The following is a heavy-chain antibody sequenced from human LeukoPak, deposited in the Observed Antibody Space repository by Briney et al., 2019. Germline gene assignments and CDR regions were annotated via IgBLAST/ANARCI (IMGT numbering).Heavy chain of an antibody. CDR1: GITFSSYG. CDR3: ARGPNRYSSSSRRDYDY. Sequence: PGGSLRLSCAASGITFSSYGMSWIRQPPGKGLGWIGEINHSGSTNYNPSLKSRVTISVDTSKNQFSLKLSSVTAADTAVYYCARGPNRYSSSSRRDYDYWGQGTLVTVSS. CDR2: INHSGST. V-gene: IGHV4-34*01. J-gene: IGHJ4*02. D-gene: IGHD6-6*01.